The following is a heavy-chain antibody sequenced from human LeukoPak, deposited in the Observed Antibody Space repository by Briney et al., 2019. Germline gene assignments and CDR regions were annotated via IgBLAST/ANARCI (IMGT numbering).Heavy chain of an antibody. CDR1: GFTFSSYG. V-gene: IGHV3-33*01. CDR2: IWYDGSNK. Sequence: TGGSLRLSCAASGFTFSSYGMHWVRQAPGKGLEWVAVIWYDGSNKYYADSVKGRFTISRDNSKNTLYLQMNSLRAEDTAVYCCARDFRGGSIKSGALDYWGQGTLVTVSS. CDR3: ARDFRGGSIKSGALDY. J-gene: IGHJ4*02. D-gene: IGHD3-16*01.